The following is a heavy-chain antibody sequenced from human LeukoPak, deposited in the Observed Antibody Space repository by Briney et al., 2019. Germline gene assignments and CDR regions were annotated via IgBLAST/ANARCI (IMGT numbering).Heavy chain of an antibody. V-gene: IGHV4-59*01. D-gene: IGHD1-1*01. CDR1: GGSISRYF. J-gene: IGHJ5*02. CDR3: AKHTNKWFDP. CDR2: IYYNGTT. Sequence: SETLSLTCTVSGGSISRYFWSWIRQSPGKGLEWIGYIYYNGTTKYNPSLKSRVTISVDTSKHQFSLKLSSVTAVDTAVYYCAKHTNKWFDPWGQGTLVTVSS.